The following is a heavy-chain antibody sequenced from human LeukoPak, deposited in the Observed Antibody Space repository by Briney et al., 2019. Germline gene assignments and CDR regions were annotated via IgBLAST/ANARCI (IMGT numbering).Heavy chain of an antibody. D-gene: IGHD3-10*01. V-gene: IGHV4-4*02. Sequence: SETLSLTCAVSGGSISSSNWWSWVRQPPGKGLEWIGEIYHSGSTNYNPSLKSRVTISVDKSKNQFSLKLSSVTAADTAVYYCARDRWGYYGSGSYYAVWYFDLWGRGTLATVSS. CDR2: IYHSGST. J-gene: IGHJ2*01. CDR1: GGSISSSNW. CDR3: ARDRWGYYGSGSYYAVWYFDL.